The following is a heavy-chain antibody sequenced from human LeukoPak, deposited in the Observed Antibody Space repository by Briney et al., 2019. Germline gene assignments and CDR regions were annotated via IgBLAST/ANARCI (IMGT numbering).Heavy chain of an antibody. CDR1: GFTLSTYW. D-gene: IGHD3-22*01. V-gene: IGHV3-7*05. CDR2: IKQDGGEK. Sequence: GGSLRLSCVVSGFTLSTYWMSWVRQAPGKGLEWVAHIKQDGGEKYYVDSVKGRFTISRDNAKSSLYLQMNSLRAEDTAVYYCARDRGSGYVDYWGQGTLVTVSS. J-gene: IGHJ4*02. CDR3: ARDRGSGYVDY.